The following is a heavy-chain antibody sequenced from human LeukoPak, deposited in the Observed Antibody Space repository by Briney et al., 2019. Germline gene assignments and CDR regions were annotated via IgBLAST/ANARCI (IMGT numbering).Heavy chain of an antibody. Sequence: ASVKVSCKASGYTFTSYGISWVRQAPGQGLEWMGWISAYNGNTNNAQKLQGRVTMTTDTSTSTAYMELRSLRSDDTAVYYCARGWDSSGLNDAFDIWGQGTMVTVSS. CDR3: ARGWDSSGLNDAFDI. J-gene: IGHJ3*02. V-gene: IGHV1-18*01. CDR2: ISAYNGNT. D-gene: IGHD3-22*01. CDR1: GYTFTSYG.